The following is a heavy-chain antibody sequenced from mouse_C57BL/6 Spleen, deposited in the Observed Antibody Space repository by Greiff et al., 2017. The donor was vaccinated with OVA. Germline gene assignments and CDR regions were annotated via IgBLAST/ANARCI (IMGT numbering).Heavy chain of an antibody. CDR2: IRNKANGYTT. V-gene: IGHV7-3*01. Sequence: DVQLVESGGGLVQPGGSLSLSCAASGFTFTDYYMSWVRQPPGKALEWLGFIRNKANGYTTEYSASVKGRFTISRDNSQSILYLQMNALRAEDSATDYCASSIYGGYDDAMDYWGQGTSVTVSS. J-gene: IGHJ4*01. CDR3: ASSIYGGYDDAMDY. CDR1: GFTFTDYY. D-gene: IGHD2-3*01.